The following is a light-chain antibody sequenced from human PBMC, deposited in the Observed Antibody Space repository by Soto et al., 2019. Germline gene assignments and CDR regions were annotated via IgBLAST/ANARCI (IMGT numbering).Light chain of an antibody. CDR3: QQVHSWPLT. V-gene: IGKV1-9*01. J-gene: IGKJ4*01. CDR2: VAS. CDR1: QDINSH. Sequence: IQLTQSPSSLSASVGDRVTITCRASQDINSHLAWYQQKPGKAPKVLIYVASTLQSGVPSRFSGSGSGTDFTLTISSLQPDDFASYYRQQVHSWPLTFGGGTKVDIK.